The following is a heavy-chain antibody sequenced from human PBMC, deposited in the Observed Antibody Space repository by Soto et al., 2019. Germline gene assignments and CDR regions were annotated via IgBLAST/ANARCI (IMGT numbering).Heavy chain of an antibody. J-gene: IGHJ4*02. V-gene: IGHV3-33*01. Sequence: GGSLRLSCAASGFTFSSYGMHWVRQAPGKGLEWVAVIWYDGSNKYYADSVKGRFTISRDNSKNTLYLQMNSLRAEDTAVYYCAREATGAGTHPDYWGQGTLVTVSS. D-gene: IGHD1-26*01. CDR3: AREATGAGTHPDY. CDR1: GFTFSSYG. CDR2: IWYDGSNK.